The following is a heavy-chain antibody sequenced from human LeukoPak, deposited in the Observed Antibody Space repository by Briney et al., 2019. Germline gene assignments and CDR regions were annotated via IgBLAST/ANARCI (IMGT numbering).Heavy chain of an antibody. CDR2: ISAPDGST. J-gene: IGHJ5*02. CDR1: GFKFSNEA. Sequence: GGSLRLSCAASGFKFSNEAMNWVRQAPEKGLEWIATISAPDGSTYYADSVKGRFTTSRENSKNTVYLQMNSLRAEDTAIYYCTTITALGSWGQGTRVTVSS. V-gene: IGHV3-23*01. D-gene: IGHD6-6*01. CDR3: TTITALGS.